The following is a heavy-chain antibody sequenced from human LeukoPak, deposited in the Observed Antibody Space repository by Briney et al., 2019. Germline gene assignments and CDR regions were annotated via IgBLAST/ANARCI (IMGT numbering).Heavy chain of an antibody. CDR3: ARHKTAVADDAVDI. V-gene: IGHV4-39*01. CDR1: GGSISSMSYY. CDR2: IYYSGST. Sequence: SETLSLTCTVSGGSISSMSYYWGWVRQPPGKGLEWIASIYYSGSTYYNPSLKSRVTISVDTSKNQFSLKLSSVTAADTAVYYCARHKTAVADDAVDIWGQGTMVTVSS. D-gene: IGHD6-19*01. J-gene: IGHJ3*02.